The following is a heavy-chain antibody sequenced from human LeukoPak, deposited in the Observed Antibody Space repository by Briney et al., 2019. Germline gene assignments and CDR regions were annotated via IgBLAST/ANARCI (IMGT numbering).Heavy chain of an antibody. CDR1: GGTFSSYA. D-gene: IGHD2-21*01. V-gene: IGHV1-69*04. J-gene: IGHJ6*02. CDR2: IIPILGIA. Sequence: SVEVSCKASGGTFSSYAISWVRQAPGQGLEWMGRIIPILGIANYAQKFQGRVTITADKSTSTAYMELSSLRSEDTAVYYCADNGYSPYYYYGMDVWGQGTTVTVSS. CDR3: ADNGYSPYYYYGMDV.